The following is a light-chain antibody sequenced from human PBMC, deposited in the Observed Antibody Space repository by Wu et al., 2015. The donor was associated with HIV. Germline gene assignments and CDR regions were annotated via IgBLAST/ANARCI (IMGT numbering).Light chain of an antibody. CDR3: QQANT. J-gene: IGKJ3*01. Sequence: EIVMTQSPATLSVSAGERATLSCRASQSISNNLAWYQQKPGQAPRLLIFGASSRATGIPDRFSGSGSGTDFTLTISSLQPEDFATYYCQQANTF. CDR1: QSISNN. V-gene: IGKV3D-15*01. CDR2: GAS.